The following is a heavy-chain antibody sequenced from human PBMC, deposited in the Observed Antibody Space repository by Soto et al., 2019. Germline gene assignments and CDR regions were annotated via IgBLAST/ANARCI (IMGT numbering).Heavy chain of an antibody. CDR3: ARMDSSGWYYFDY. V-gene: IGHV4-39*01. D-gene: IGHD6-19*01. CDR2: IYYSGNT. CDR1: GDSISSSSYF. Sequence: SATLSLTCTVSGDSISSSSYFWGWICQPPGKGLEWIGSIYYSGNTYYNPSLKSRVTISVDTSKNQFSLKLSSVTAADTAVYYCARMDSSGWYYFDYWGQGTLVTVSS. J-gene: IGHJ4*02.